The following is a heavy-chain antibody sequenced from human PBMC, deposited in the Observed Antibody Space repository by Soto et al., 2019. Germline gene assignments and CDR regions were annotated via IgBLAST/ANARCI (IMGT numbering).Heavy chain of an antibody. Sequence: GSGPTLVNPTQTLTLTCTFSGFSLSTSGVGVGWIRQPPGKALEWLALIYWDDDKRYSPSLKSRLTITKDTSKNQVVLTMTNMDPVDTATYYCAHSETTVTTIADAFDIWGQGTMVTVSS. CDR3: AHSETTVTTIADAFDI. V-gene: IGHV2-5*02. J-gene: IGHJ3*02. CDR1: GFSLSTSGVG. D-gene: IGHD4-17*01. CDR2: IYWDDDK.